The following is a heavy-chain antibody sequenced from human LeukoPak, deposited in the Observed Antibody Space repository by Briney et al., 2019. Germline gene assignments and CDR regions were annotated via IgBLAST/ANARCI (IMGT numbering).Heavy chain of an antibody. J-gene: IGHJ5*02. Sequence: GASVKVSCKASGYTFTSYYMHWVRQAPGQGLEWMGIINPSGGSTSYAQKFQGRVTMTRDTSTSTVYMELSSLRSEDTAVYYCARDKEPADWYSGYDTPTDNWFDPWGQGTLVTVSS. CDR2: INPSGGST. CDR1: GYTFTSYY. V-gene: IGHV1-46*01. CDR3: ARDKEPADWYSGYDTPTDNWFDP. D-gene: IGHD5-12*01.